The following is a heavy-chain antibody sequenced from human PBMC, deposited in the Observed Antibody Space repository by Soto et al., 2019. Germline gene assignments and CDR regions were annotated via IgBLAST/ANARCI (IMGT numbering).Heavy chain of an antibody. CDR3: ARIRPSIAVAGRGDAFDI. D-gene: IGHD6-19*01. V-gene: IGHV2-26*01. J-gene: IGHJ3*02. Sequence: QVTLKESGPVLVKPTETLTLTCTVSGFSLSNARMGVSWVRQPPGKALEWLAHIFSNDEKSYSTSLKSRLTTTKDTSKSQVVLTMTNMDPVDTATYYCARIRPSIAVAGRGDAFDIWGQGTMVTVSS. CDR1: GFSLSNARMG. CDR2: IFSNDEK.